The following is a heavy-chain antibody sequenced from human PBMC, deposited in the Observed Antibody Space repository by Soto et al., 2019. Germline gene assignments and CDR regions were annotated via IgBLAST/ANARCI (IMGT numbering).Heavy chain of an antibody. CDR1: GYNFMGYN. J-gene: IGHJ4*02. CDR2: SVPDSGGT. CDR3: ARETDWAFDY. Sequence: GAAVKVSCKTSGYNFMGYNIHWVRQAPGQGLEWMGWSVPDSGGTDYAQKFQGRVTLTRDTSISTAYMALSRLTSDDTAVYYCARETDWAFDYWGQGTLVTVSS. V-gene: IGHV1-2*02. D-gene: IGHD3-9*01.